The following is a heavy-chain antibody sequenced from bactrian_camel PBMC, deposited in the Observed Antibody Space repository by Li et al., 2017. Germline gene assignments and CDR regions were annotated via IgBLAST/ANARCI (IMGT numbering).Heavy chain of an antibody. CDR1: DLTSHACT. CDR3: AVEDSGEPFQRCGYFGW. J-gene: IGHJ4*01. CDR2: ITSDDTA. D-gene: IGHD2*01. V-gene: IGHV3S53*01. Sequence: HVQLVESGGGSVQAGGSLRLSCTAPDLTSHACTVEWYRQVDGQRREWVSSITSDDTATYADSVKGRSTIAKDKAKDTVYLQMNDLKPDDTAMYYCAVEDSGEPFQRCGYFGWWGQGTQVTVS.